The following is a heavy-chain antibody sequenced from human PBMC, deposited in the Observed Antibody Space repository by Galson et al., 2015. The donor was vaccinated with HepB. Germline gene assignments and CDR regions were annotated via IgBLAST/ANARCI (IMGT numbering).Heavy chain of an antibody. J-gene: IGHJ6*03. CDR3: ARGGDSSGYPYYYYMDV. Sequence: SVKVSCKASGYTFTSYAMNWVRQAPGQGLEWMGWINTNTGNPTYAQGFTGRFVFSLDTSVSTAYLQISSLKAEDTAVYYCARGGDSSGYPYYYYMDVWGKGTTVTVSS. D-gene: IGHD3-22*01. V-gene: IGHV7-4-1*02. CDR2: INTNTGNP. CDR1: GYTFTSYA.